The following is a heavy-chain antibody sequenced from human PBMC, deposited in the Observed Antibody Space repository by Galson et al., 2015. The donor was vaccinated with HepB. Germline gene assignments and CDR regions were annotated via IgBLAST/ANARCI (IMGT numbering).Heavy chain of an antibody. Sequence: SGAEVKKPGESLRISCKGSGYSFTSYWISWVRQMPGKGLEWMGSIDPSDSYTNYSPSFQGHVTISTDKSISTAYLQWSSLKASDTAMYYCARQLTSSTMYYGSGSYSLDYWGQGTLVTVSS. J-gene: IGHJ4*02. V-gene: IGHV5-10-1*01. CDR1: GYSFTSYW. D-gene: IGHD3-10*01. CDR2: IDPSDSYT. CDR3: ARQLTSSTMYYGSGSYSLDY.